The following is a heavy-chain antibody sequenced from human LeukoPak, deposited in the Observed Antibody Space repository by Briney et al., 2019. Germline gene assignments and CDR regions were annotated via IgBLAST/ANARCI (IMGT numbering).Heavy chain of an antibody. CDR2: ISGSGGST. V-gene: IGHV3-23*01. Sequence: PGGSLRLSCAASGFTFSSYAMSWVRQAPGKGLEWVSAISGSGGSTYYPDSVKGRFTISRDNAKNSLYLQMNSLRAEDTAVYYCARDRATNFPGYYYYMDVWGKGTTVTVSS. CDR1: GFTFSSYA. J-gene: IGHJ6*03. CDR3: ARDRATNFPGYYYYMDV. D-gene: IGHD5-24*01.